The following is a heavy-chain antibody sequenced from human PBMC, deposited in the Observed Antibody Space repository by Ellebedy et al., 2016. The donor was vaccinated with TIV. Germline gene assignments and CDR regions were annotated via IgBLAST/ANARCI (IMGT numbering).Heavy chain of an antibody. CDR3: VTGGHYFGD. Sequence: GESLKISCSGSGFNFKSAWMSWVRQTPWKGLEWVGHIQSEADGGTTDYGTPAKGRFSISRDDSRFMFYLQMNSLRMEDTAVYFCVTGGHYFGDWGHGTLVTVSS. J-gene: IGHJ4*01. CDR2: IQSEADGGTT. CDR1: GFNFKSAW. D-gene: IGHD3-16*01. V-gene: IGHV3-15*01.